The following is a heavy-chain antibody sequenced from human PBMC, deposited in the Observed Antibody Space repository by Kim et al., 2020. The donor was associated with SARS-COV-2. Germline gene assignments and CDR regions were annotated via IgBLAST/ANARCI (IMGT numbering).Heavy chain of an antibody. J-gene: IGHJ6*02. CDR1: GYTFTSYA. V-gene: IGHV1-3*01. D-gene: IGHD3-10*01. CDR3: ASALLWFGELSDYYYYGMDV. Sequence: ASVKVSCTASGYTFTSYAMHWVRQAPGQRLEWMGWINAGNGNTKYSQKFQGRVTITRDTSASTAYMELSSLRSEDTAVYYCASALLWFGELSDYYYYGMDVWGQGTTVTVSS. CDR2: INAGNGNT.